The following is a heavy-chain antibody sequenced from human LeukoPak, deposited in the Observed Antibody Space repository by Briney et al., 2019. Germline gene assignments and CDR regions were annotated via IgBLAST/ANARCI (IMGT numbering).Heavy chain of an antibody. CDR2: FDPEDGET. D-gene: IGHD3-22*01. CDR1: GYTLTELS. V-gene: IGHV1-24*01. J-gene: IGHJ4*02. Sequence: ASVKVSCKVSGYTLTELSMHWVRQAPGKGLEWMGGFDPEDGETIYAQKFQGRVTMTEDTSTDTAYMELSSLRSEDTAVYYCATGRRSTYYYDSSGYYYLDYWGQGTLVTVSS. CDR3: ATGRRSTYYYDSSGYYYLDY.